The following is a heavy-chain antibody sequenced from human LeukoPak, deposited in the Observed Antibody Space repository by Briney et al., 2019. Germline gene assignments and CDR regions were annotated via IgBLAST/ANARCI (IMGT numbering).Heavy chain of an antibody. CDR2: MNPNSGNT. V-gene: IGHV1-8*03. CDR3: ARGFIVVVPAALTDYYYYMDV. CDR1: GYTFTSYD. J-gene: IGHJ6*03. Sequence: GASVKVSCKASGYTFTSYDINWVRQATGQGLEWMGWMNPNSGNTGYAQEFQGRVTITRNTSISTAYMELSSLRSEDTAVYYCARGFIVVVPAALTDYYYYMDVWGKGTTVTVSS. D-gene: IGHD2-2*01.